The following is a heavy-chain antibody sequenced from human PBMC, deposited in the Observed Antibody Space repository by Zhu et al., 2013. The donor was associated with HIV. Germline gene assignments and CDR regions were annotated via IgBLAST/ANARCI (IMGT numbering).Heavy chain of an antibody. J-gene: IGHJ3*02. V-gene: IGHV1-24*01. CDR2: FDPEDGET. CDR1: GYTLTELS. D-gene: IGHD2-2*02. CDR3: ATADCSSTSCYNSVRAFDI. Sequence: QVQLVQSGAEVKKPGASVKVSCKVSGYTLTELSMHWVRQAPGKGLEWMGGFDPEDGETIYAQKFQGRVTMTEDTSTDTAYMELSSLRSEDTAVYYCATADCSSTSCYNSVRAFDIWGQGTMVTVSS.